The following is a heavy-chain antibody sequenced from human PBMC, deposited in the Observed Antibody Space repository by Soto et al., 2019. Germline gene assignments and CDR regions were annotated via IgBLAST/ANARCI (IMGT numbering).Heavy chain of an antibody. V-gene: IGHV3-74*01. D-gene: IGHD2-8*01. CDR2: INSDGSST. Sequence: GGSLRLSCAASGFTFSSYWMHWVRQAPGKGLVWVSRINSDGSSTSYADSVKGRFTISRDSAKNTLYLQMNSLRAEDTAVYYCAREYGSTNSFDYWGQGTLVTVSS. J-gene: IGHJ4*02. CDR1: GFTFSSYW. CDR3: AREYGSTNSFDY.